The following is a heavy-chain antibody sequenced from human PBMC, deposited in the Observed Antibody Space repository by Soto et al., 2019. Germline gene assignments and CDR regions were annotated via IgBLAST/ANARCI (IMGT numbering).Heavy chain of an antibody. J-gene: IGHJ6*01. CDR3: ARAGKRHYYGSASNYGMSV. Sequence: VQLVESGGGVVQPGRSLRLSCAASGFTFSNYGMHRVGQPPGKGLEWVAAIWYDGSNKYYADSVKGRFTISRDNSKNPLYLSMNRLIAADTGVYYCARAGKRHYYGSASNYGMSVWGQGTTVTASP. CDR2: IWYDGSNK. D-gene: IGHD3-10*01. V-gene: IGHV3-33*01. CDR1: GFTFSNYG.